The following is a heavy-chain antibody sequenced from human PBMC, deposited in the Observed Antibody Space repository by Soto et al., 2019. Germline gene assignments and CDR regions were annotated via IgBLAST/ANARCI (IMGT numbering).Heavy chain of an antibody. V-gene: IGHV4-30-4*01. D-gene: IGHD3-22*01. CDR1: GGSISSGDYY. CDR2: IYYSGST. J-gene: IGHJ4*02. CDR3: ARTYYYDSSGHYSGPYDY. Sequence: PSETLSLTCTVSGGSISSGDYYWSWIRQPPGKGLEWIGYIYYSGSTYYNPSLKSRVTISVDTSKNQSSLKLSSVTAADTAVYYCARTYYYDSSGHYSGPYDYWGQGTLVTVSS.